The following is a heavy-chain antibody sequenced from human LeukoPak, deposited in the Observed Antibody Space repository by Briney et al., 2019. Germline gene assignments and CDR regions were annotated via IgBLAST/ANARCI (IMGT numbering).Heavy chain of an antibody. CDR3: ARVADAWELHDSIFDY. J-gene: IGHJ4*02. V-gene: IGHV3-74*01. CDR2: INSDGSTT. D-gene: IGHD1-26*01. CDR1: GFTFSSYW. Sequence: QPGGSLRLSCAASGFTFSSYWMHWVRHAPGKGLVWVSRINSDGSTTTYADSVKGRFTISRDNSKNTPYLQMNSLRAEDTAVYYCARVADAWELHDSIFDYWGQGTLVTVSS.